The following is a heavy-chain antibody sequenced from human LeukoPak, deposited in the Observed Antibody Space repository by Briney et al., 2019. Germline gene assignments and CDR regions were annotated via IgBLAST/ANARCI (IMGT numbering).Heavy chain of an antibody. CDR1: GYTFTSYY. J-gene: IGHJ4*02. CDR2: INPSGGST. V-gene: IGHV1-46*01. D-gene: IGHD3-22*01. CDR3: ASHPPNSGYRH. Sequence: ASVKVSCKASGYTFTSYYMHWVRQAPGQGLEWMGIINPSGGSTSYAQKFQGRVTLTRDTSISTVYMELSSLRSDDTAVYYCASHPPNSGYRHWGQGTLVTVSS.